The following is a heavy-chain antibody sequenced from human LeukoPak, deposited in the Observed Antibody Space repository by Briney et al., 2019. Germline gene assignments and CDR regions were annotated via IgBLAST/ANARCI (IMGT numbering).Heavy chain of an antibody. V-gene: IGHV3-49*03. CDR2: IRSKAYGGTI. CDR1: GFTFGDYA. Sequence: GGSLRLSCIVSGFTFGDYAMSWFRQAPGKGLEWVGFIRSKAYGGTIEYAASVKGRFTISRDDSKSIAYLQMNSLKTEDTAVYYCTRRGGWAAVDFWGQGTLVTVSS. CDR3: TRRGGWAAVDF. J-gene: IGHJ4*02. D-gene: IGHD6-13*01.